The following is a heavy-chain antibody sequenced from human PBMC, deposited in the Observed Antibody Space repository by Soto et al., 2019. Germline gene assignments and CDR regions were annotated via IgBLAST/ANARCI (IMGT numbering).Heavy chain of an antibody. Sequence: GGSLRLSCAASGFTFSSYAMSWVRQAPGKGLEWVSAISGSGGSTYYADSVKGRFTISRDNSKNTLYLQMNSLRAEDTAVYYCAKDNVPLLWFGEPLSYMDVWGKGTTVTVSS. CDR3: AKDNVPLLWFGEPLSYMDV. CDR2: ISGSGGST. J-gene: IGHJ6*03. D-gene: IGHD3-10*01. CDR1: GFTFSSYA. V-gene: IGHV3-23*01.